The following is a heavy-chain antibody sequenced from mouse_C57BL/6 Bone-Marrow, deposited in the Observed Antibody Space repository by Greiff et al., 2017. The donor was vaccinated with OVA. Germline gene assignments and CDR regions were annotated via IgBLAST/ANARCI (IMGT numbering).Heavy chain of an antibody. D-gene: IGHD1-1*01. Sequence: EVQLKPSGPELVKPGASVKISCKASGYSFTGYYMNWVKQSPEKSLEWIGEINPSTGGTTYNQKFKAKATLTVDKSSSTAYMQLKSLTSEDSAVYYCARRGLLNYAMDYWGQGTSVTVSS. CDR2: INPSTGGT. CDR1: GYSFTGYY. J-gene: IGHJ4*01. CDR3: ARRGLLNYAMDY. V-gene: IGHV1-42*01.